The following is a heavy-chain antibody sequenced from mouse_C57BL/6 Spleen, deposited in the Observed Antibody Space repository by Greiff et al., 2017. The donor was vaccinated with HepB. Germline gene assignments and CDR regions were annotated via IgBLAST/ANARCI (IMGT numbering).Heavy chain of an antibody. CDR2: INPSSGYT. CDR1: GYTFTSYW. CDR3: ARDFSNYYGSRGDYFDY. D-gene: IGHD1-1*01. J-gene: IGHJ2*01. Sequence: VQLQQSGAELAKPGASVKLSCKASGYTFTSYWMHWVKQRPGQGLEWIGYINPSSGYTKYNQKFKGKATLTADKSSSTAYMQLSSLTYEDSAVYYCARDFSNYYGSRGDYFDYWGQGTTLTVSS. V-gene: IGHV1-7*01.